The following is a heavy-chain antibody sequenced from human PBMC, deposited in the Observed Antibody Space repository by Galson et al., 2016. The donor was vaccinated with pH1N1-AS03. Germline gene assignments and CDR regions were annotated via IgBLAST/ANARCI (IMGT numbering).Heavy chain of an antibody. D-gene: IGHD3/OR15-3a*01. CDR3: VVDWGPSGFAL. Sequence: TLSLTCAVSGGSIDSSNWWSWVRQPPGKGLEWIGEINHSGGTNYNPSLKSRVAISEDTSKKQLSVKLTSVTAADTAVYYCVVDWGPSGFALWGQGTLVTVSS. V-gene: IGHV4-4*02. J-gene: IGHJ5*02. CDR1: GGSIDSSNW. CDR2: INHSGGT.